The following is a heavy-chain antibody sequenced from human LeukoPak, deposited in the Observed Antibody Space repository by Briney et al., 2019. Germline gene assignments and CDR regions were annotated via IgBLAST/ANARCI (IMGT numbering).Heavy chain of an antibody. Sequence: GRSLRLSCAASGFTFSSYAMHWVRQAPGKGLEWVAVISYDGSNKYYADSVKGRFTISRDNSKNTLYLQMNSLRAEDTAVYYCARDGGIVGATGYFDYWGQGTPVTVSS. CDR2: ISYDGSNK. CDR1: GFTFSSYA. J-gene: IGHJ4*02. V-gene: IGHV3-30-3*01. D-gene: IGHD1-26*01. CDR3: ARDGGIVGATGYFDY.